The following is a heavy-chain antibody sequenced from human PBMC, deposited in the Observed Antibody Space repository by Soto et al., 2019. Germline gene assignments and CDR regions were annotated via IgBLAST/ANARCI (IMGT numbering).Heavy chain of an antibody. Sequence: QVQLVESGGGVVQPGRSLRLSCAASGFTFSSYAMHWVRQAPGEGLEWVAVISYDGSNKYYADSVKGRFTISRDNSKNTLYLQMNSLRAEDTAVYYCASRLAVAGTWGQGTMVTVSS. CDR1: GFTFSSYA. J-gene: IGHJ4*02. V-gene: IGHV3-30-3*01. CDR3: ASRLAVAGT. D-gene: IGHD6-19*01. CDR2: ISYDGSNK.